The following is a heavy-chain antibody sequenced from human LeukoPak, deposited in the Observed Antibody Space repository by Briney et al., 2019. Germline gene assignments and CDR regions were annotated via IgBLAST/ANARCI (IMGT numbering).Heavy chain of an antibody. CDR2: IYPSGST. J-gene: IGHJ4*02. V-gene: IGHV4-59*08. CDR1: GGSISTYY. D-gene: IGHD5-12*01. CDR3: ARHVHSDYSPYDY. Sequence: PSETLSLTCTVSGGSISTYYWSWIRQPPGKGLEWIGNIYPSGSTNYNPSLKSRVTISVDTSMNQFSLKLSSVTAADTAVYYRARHVHSDYSPYDYWGQGTLVTVSS.